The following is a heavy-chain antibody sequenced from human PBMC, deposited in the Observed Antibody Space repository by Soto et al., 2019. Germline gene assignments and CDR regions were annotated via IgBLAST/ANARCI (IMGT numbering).Heavy chain of an antibody. CDR2: ISYDGSNK. V-gene: IGHV3-30*18. CDR3: AKTESIAARLWGRLVY. D-gene: IGHD6-6*01. CDR1: GFTFSSYG. Sequence: GGSLRLSCAASGFTFSSYGMHWVRQAPGKGLEWVAVISYDGSNKYYADSVKGRFTISRDNSKNTLYLQMNSLRAEDTAVYYCAKTESIAARLWGRLVYWGQGTLVTVSS. J-gene: IGHJ4*02.